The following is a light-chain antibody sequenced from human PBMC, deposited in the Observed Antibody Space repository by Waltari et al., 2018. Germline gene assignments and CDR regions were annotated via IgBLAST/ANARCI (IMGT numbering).Light chain of an antibody. Sequence: SSELTQDPAVSVAMGQTVRITCQGDSLRGYYASWYQQRPGQAPILVIYDKNNRPSGVPDRFSGSSSHNTGSLTITGAQAEDEASYYCHSRDASGVAGSFGGGTKLTVL. J-gene: IGLJ2*01. CDR2: DKN. CDR3: HSRDASGVAGS. CDR1: SLRGYY. V-gene: IGLV3-19*01.